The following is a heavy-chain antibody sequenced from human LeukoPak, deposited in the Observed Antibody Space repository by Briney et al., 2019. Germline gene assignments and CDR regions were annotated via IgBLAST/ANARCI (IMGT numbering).Heavy chain of an antibody. D-gene: IGHD3-9*01. Sequence: ASVKVSCKASGYTFTSYGISWVRQAPGQGLEWMGWISAYNGNTNYAQKLQGRVTMTTDTSTSTAYMELRSLRSDDTAVYYCARDQTHDILTGYSNWFDPWGQGTLVSVSS. CDR3: ARDQTHDILTGYSNWFDP. CDR2: ISAYNGNT. V-gene: IGHV1-18*01. CDR1: GYTFTSYG. J-gene: IGHJ5*02.